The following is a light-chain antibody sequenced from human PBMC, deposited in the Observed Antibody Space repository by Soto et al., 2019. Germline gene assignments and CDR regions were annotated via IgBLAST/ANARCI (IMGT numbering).Light chain of an antibody. J-gene: IGKJ5*01. CDR3: QQYSNWPLT. CDR2: GAS. V-gene: IGKV3-15*01. CDR1: QSIRSG. Sequence: EIVLTQSAGTLYLSPGEGATLXCRASQSIRSGYQAWYQQEPGQAPTLLIYGASTRANGKPARFSCSGSGREFTLTISSRQSEDSAVYYCQQYSNWPLTFGQGTRLEIK.